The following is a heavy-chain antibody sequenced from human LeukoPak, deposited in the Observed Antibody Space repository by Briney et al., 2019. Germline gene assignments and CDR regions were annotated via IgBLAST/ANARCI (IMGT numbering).Heavy chain of an antibody. D-gene: IGHD6-19*01. J-gene: IGHJ4*02. CDR1: GLTVSSYG. CDR3: ARDRVDGWSPVDY. CDR2: IKQDGSVK. Sequence: GGSLRLSCGASGLTVSSYGMTWVRQAPGKGLQWVANIKQDGSVKYYVDSVKGRFTISRDNANNSLFLQINSLRADDTAVYYCARDRVDGWSPVDYWGQGTLVTVSS. V-gene: IGHV3-7*04.